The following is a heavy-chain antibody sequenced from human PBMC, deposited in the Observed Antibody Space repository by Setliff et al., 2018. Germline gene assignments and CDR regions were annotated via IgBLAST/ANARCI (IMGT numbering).Heavy chain of an antibody. CDR1: GFTFSNAW. J-gene: IGHJ6*02. Sequence: GGSLRLSCTASGFTFSNAWMSWVRQAPGKGLEWVGRIKRIIGSETTTHAGPVKGRFTVSRDDSKSTLYLQMNNLKTEDTAVYYCTTSPISSGWHGYADYNMDVWGQGTTVTVSS. V-gene: IGHV3-15*01. CDR3: TTSPISSGWHGYADYNMDV. D-gene: IGHD6-19*01. CDR2: IKRIIGSETT.